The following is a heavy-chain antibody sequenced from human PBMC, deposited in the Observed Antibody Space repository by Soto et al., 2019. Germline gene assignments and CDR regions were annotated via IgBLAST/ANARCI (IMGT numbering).Heavy chain of an antibody. D-gene: IGHD6-19*01. CDR2: VYHNGNT. Sequence: PSETLSLTCDVSSGSISSSNWWGWVRQPPGKGLEWIGEVYHNGNTNYNPSLKSRVTLSVDTSRKQFSLKLSSVTAADTAVYYCARVAQFSSGWYYFDYWGPGTLVTVSS. CDR1: SGSISSSNW. J-gene: IGHJ4*02. CDR3: ARVAQFSSGWYYFDY. V-gene: IGHV4-4*02.